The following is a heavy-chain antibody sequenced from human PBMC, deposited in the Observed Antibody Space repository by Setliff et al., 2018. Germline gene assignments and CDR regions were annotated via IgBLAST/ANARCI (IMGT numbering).Heavy chain of an antibody. D-gene: IGHD1-26*01. CDR2: ISGSGGST. Sequence: GGSLRLSCAAAGFTFSSHWMHWVRQAPGKGLEWVSSISGSGGSTYYADSVKGRFTISRDNSKNTLYLQMNSLRAEDTAVYYCCSGSYLFVYWGQGSLVTVSS. CDR1: GFTFSSHW. CDR3: CSGSYLFVY. V-gene: IGHV3-23*01. J-gene: IGHJ4*02.